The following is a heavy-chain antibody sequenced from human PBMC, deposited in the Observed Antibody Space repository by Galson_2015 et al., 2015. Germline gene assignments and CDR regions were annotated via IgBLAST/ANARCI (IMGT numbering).Heavy chain of an antibody. J-gene: IGHJ3*02. Sequence: SLRLSCAASGFTFSNAWMSWVRQAPGKGLEWVGRIKSKTGGGTTDYAAPVKGRFTISRDDSKSTLYLQMNSLKTEDTAVYYCTTYHDFWSGYRYDAFDIWGQGTMVTVSS. CDR3: TTYHDFWSGYRYDAFDI. V-gene: IGHV3-15*01. CDR2: IKSKTGGGTT. CDR1: GFTFSNAW. D-gene: IGHD3-3*01.